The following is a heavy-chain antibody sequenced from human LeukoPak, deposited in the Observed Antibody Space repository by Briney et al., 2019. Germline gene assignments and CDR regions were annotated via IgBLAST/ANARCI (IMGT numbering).Heavy chain of an antibody. J-gene: IGHJ4*02. D-gene: IGHD3-22*01. Sequence: GRSLRLSCAASGFTFSSYAMHWVRQAPGKGLEWVAVISYDGSNKYYADPVKGRFTISRDNSKNTLYLQMNSLRAEDTAVYYCARDGARDYYDSSGHFDYWGQGTLVTVSS. V-gene: IGHV3-30-3*01. CDR1: GFTFSSYA. CDR3: ARDGARDYYDSSGHFDY. CDR2: ISYDGSNK.